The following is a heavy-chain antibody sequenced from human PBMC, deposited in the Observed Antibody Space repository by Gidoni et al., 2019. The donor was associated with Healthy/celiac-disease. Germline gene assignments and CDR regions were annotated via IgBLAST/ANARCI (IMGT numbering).Heavy chain of an antibody. D-gene: IGHD3-3*01. CDR2: ISGSGGST. Sequence: EVQLLESGGGLVQPGGSLRLSCAASGFTFRSYAMSWVRQAPGKGLEWVSAISGSGGSTYYADSVKGRFTISRDNSKNTLYLQMNSLRAEDTAVYYCAKDLGLRFLEWHDAFDIWGQGTMVTVSS. CDR1: GFTFRSYA. V-gene: IGHV3-23*01. CDR3: AKDLGLRFLEWHDAFDI. J-gene: IGHJ3*02.